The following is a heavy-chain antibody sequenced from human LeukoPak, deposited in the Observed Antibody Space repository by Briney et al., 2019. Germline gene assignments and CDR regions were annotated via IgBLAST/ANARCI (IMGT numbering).Heavy chain of an antibody. Sequence: ASVKVSCKASGYTFTSYDINWVRQATGQGLEWMGWMNPNSGNTGYAQKFQGRVTMTRNTSISTAYMELSSLRSKDTAVYYCARAIGQWLVTRAFDIWGQGTMVTVSS. CDR1: GYTFTSYD. J-gene: IGHJ3*02. V-gene: IGHV1-8*01. CDR2: MNPNSGNT. D-gene: IGHD6-19*01. CDR3: ARAIGQWLVTRAFDI.